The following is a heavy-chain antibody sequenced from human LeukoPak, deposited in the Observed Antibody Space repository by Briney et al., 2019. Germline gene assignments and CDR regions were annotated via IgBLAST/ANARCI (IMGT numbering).Heavy chain of an antibody. CDR1: GGSISSYS. D-gene: IGHD4-17*01. J-gene: IGHJ4*02. CDR2: VYYSGTT. CDR3: AREEYGDYVGY. Sequence: SETLSLTCTVSGGSISSYSWSWIRQPPGKRLEWIGYVYYSGTTNYNPSLGSRVTISVDTSKNQFSLKLNSVTAADTAVYYCAREEYGDYVGYWGQGTLVTVAS. V-gene: IGHV4-59*01.